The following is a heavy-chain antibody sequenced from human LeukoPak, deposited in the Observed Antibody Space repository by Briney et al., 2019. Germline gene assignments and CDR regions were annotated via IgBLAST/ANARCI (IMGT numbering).Heavy chain of an antibody. V-gene: IGHV3-23*02. CDR2: ISGSGDST. CDR3: AKGHFASSSFFDY. CDR1: KFNFA. J-gene: IGHJ4*02. Sequence: PGGSLRLSCVASKFNFAMSWVRQPAGKGLEWVSAISGSGDSTFYRDSVKGRFTISRDNSKNTLYLQMNSLRVEDTALYYCAKGHFASSSFFDYWGPGTLVTVSS. D-gene: IGHD6-6*01.